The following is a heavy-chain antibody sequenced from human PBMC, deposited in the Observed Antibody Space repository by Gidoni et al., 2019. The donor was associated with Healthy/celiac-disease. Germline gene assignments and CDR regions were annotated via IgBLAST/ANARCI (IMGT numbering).Heavy chain of an antibody. D-gene: IGHD1-26*01. V-gene: IGHV4-39*01. CDR3: ARTSAPSDYYYYYMDV. Sequence: QLQLQESGPGLVKPSETLSLTCTVSGGSISSSRYYWGWIRQHPGKGLEWIGSIYYSVSTYYHPSLKSRVTISVDTSKNQFSLKLSSVTAADTAVYYCARTSAPSDYYYYYMDVWGKGTTVTVSS. J-gene: IGHJ6*03. CDR2: IYYSVST. CDR1: GGSISSSRYY.